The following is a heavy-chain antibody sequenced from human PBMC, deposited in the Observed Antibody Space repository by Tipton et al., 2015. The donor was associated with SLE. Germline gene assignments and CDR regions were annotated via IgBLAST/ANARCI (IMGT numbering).Heavy chain of an antibody. CDR3: AKDSPTVAGTFDS. CDR1: GGSFSGYY. Sequence: TLSLTCAVYGGSFSGYYWSWIRQPPGKGLEWIGEINHSGNTNYNPSLKSRITISVDTSKNQFSLKLSSVTAADTAVYYCAKDSPTVAGTFDSWGQGTLVIVSA. J-gene: IGHJ4*02. D-gene: IGHD6-19*01. V-gene: IGHV4-34*01. CDR2: INHSGNT.